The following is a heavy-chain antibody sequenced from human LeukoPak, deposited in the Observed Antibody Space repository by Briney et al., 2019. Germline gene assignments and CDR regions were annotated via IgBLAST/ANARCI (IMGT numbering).Heavy chain of an antibody. CDR2: IYCTGST. J-gene: IGHJ6*03. V-gene: IGHV4-59*01. Sequence: TPSETLSLTCTVSGDSINSYSWSWIRQPPGKGLEWIGYIYCTGSTNYNPSLKSRVTISVDTSKNHLSLRLNSVTAADTAVYYCARLSGSPLSKYYYHMDVWGKGTTATVS. CDR1: GDSINSYS. D-gene: IGHD5/OR15-5a*01. CDR3: ARLSGSPLSKYYYHMDV.